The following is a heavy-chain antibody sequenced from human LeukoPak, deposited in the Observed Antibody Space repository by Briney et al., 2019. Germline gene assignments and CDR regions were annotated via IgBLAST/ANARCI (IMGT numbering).Heavy chain of an antibody. J-gene: IGHJ4*02. Sequence: GASVKVSCKASGGTFSSYAISWVRQAPGQGLEWMGRIIPILGIANYAQKFQGRVTITADKSTSTAYMELSSLRSEDTAVYYCARARAAGSYYLDYWGQGTLVTVSS. V-gene: IGHV1-69*04. CDR1: GGTFSSYA. D-gene: IGHD6-13*01. CDR2: IIPILGIA. CDR3: ARARAAGSYYLDY.